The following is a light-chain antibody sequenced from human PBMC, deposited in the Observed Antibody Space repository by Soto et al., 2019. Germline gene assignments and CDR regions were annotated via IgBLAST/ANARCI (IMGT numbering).Light chain of an antibody. J-gene: IGLJ2*01. CDR3: CSYAGGYVFEVI. CDR1: SSDVGGYNY. CDR2: DVT. V-gene: IGLV2-11*01. Sequence: QSALTQPRSVSGSPGQSVTISCTGTSSDVGGYNYVSWYQQYPGKAPKLIIYDVTKRPSGVPDRFSGSKSGNTASLTISGLQAEDEADYYCCSYAGGYVFEVIFGGGTKLTVL.